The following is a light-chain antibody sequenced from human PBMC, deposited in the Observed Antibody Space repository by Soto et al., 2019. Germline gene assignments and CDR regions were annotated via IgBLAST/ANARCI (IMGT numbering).Light chain of an antibody. Sequence: IVITHPPANLSFSANNLAPDSFRTSQSVSSSLAWYQQKPGQAPRLLIYGTSARATGIQATFSGSGSGTEFTLTISSLQSEDFALYYFQQYDNGPSVNFGGGTKVEI. CDR1: QSVSSS. V-gene: IGKV3-15*01. J-gene: IGKJ4*01. CDR3: QQYDNGPSVN. CDR2: GTS.